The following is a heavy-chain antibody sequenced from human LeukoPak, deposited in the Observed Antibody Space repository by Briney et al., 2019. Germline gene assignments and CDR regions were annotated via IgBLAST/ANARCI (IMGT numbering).Heavy chain of an antibody. CDR2: IYYSGST. V-gene: IGHV4-59*01. CDR1: GGSICSYY. CDR3: ARGNYDYVWGSYRPLYYYYGMDV. J-gene: IGHJ6*04. D-gene: IGHD3-16*02. Sequence: SETLSLTCTVSGGSICSYYWSWIRQPPGKGLEWIGYIYYSGSTNYNPSLKSRVTISVDTSKNQFSLKLSSVTAADTAVYYCARGNYDYVWGSYRPLYYYYGMDVWGKGTTVTVSS.